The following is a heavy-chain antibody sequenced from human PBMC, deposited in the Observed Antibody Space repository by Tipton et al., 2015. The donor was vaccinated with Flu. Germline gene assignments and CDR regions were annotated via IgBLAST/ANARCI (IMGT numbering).Heavy chain of an antibody. CDR2: IYYSGST. CDR3: ARRVGVSQYSSGWYGSFDY. J-gene: IGHJ4*02. D-gene: IGHD6-19*01. CDR1: GGSISSSSYY. Sequence: TLSPTCTVSGGSISSSSYYWGWIRQPPGKGLEWIGSIYYSGSTYYNPSLKSRVTISVDTSKNQFSLKLSSVTAADTAVYYCARRVGVSQYSSGWYGSFDYWGQGTLVTVSS. V-gene: IGHV4-39*01.